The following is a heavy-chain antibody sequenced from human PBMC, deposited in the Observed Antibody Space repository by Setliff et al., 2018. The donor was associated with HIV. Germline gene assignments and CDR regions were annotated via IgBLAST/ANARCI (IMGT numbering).Heavy chain of an antibody. CDR3: ARGPTRFYFDY. Sequence: KASETLSLTCTVSGGSISSHYWTWIRQPPGKGLEWIGYTYYTGSTNYNPSLNSRVAIFLDTSKNHFSLKLTSVTAADTAVYYCARGPTRFYFDYWGQGTLVTVSS. J-gene: IGHJ4*02. CDR2: TYYTGST. D-gene: IGHD1-1*01. CDR1: GGSISSHY. V-gene: IGHV4-59*11.